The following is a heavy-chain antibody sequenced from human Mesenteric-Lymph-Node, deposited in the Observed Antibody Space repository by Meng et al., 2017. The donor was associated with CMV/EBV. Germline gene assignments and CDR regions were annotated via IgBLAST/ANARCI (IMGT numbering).Heavy chain of an antibody. CDR3: ARVGVIESSPFDPMRYYFDH. Sequence: GESLKISCAASGFTFSSHAMHWVRQAPGKGLEWVAVMSYDGSTKYYADSVKGQFTISRDTSKNTLFLQMMSLRPEDSAVYCCARVGVIESSPFDPMRYYFDHWGQGTLVTVSS. J-gene: IGHJ4*02. CDR2: MSYDGSTK. D-gene: IGHD3-22*01. V-gene: IGHV3-30*04. CDR1: GFTFSSHA.